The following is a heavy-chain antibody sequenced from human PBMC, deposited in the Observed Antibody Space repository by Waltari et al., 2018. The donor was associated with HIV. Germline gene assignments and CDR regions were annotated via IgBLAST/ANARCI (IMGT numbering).Heavy chain of an antibody. Sequence: QVQLQESGLGLVKPSETLSLSCNVSDDSITKYYWSWIRQAPGKGLEWIGNIYNGDTTDYNPALESRLTISLDTSKKQFSLRLSSVTGADTAVYYCARDGTGSGSWGWFDPWGQGTLVTVSS. J-gene: IGHJ5*02. V-gene: IGHV4-59*01. D-gene: IGHD3-10*01. CDR3: ARDGTGSGSWGWFDP. CDR2: IYNGDTT. CDR1: DDSITKYY.